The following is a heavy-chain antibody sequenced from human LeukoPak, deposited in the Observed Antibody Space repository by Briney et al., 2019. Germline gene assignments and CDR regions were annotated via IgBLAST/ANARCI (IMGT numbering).Heavy chain of an antibody. CDR2: MSGSGGST. CDR3: ARGGYNWGSFDY. CDR1: GFTFSNYA. J-gene: IGHJ4*02. Sequence: GGSLRLSCAASGFTFSNYAMNWVRQTPGKGLEWVSVMSGSGGSTYYADSVKGRFTISRDNSKSTVYLEMNSLRAEDTAVYYCARGGYNWGSFDYWGQGTLVTVSS. D-gene: IGHD5-24*01. V-gene: IGHV3-23*01.